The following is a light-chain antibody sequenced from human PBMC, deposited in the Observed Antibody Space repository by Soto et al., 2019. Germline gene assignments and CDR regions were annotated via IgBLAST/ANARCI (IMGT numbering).Light chain of an antibody. CDR1: QTIRRW. Sequence: DIEMTQSPSTLSASVGDRVTITCRASQTIRRWLAWYQQRPGKAPKVLIYDASTLESGVLARFSGSGSETQFSLTISSLQPEDSATYYCQHYNSDPWTFGQGTKVDIK. CDR3: QHYNSDPWT. J-gene: IGKJ1*01. V-gene: IGKV1-5*01. CDR2: DAS.